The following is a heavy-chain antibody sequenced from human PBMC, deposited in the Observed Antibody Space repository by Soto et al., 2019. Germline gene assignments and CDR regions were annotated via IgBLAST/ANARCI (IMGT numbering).Heavy chain of an antibody. D-gene: IGHD3-16*02. CDR1: GGSISSSSYY. CDR3: ARHVGITFGGVIVSHWYFDL. J-gene: IGHJ2*01. CDR2: IYYSGST. V-gene: IGHV4-39*01. Sequence: QLQLQESGPGLVKPSETLSLTCTVSGGSISSSSYYWGWIRQPPGKGLEWIGSIYYSGSTYYNPSLKSRVTISVDTSKNQFPLKLSSVTAADTAVYYCARHVGITFGGVIVSHWYFDLWGRGTLVTVSS.